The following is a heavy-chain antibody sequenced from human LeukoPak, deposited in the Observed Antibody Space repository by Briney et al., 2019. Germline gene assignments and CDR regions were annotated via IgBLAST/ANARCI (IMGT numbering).Heavy chain of an antibody. Sequence: ASVTVSCKASGYTFTGYYMHWVRQAPGQGLEWMGWINPNSGGTNYAQKFQGRVTMTRDTSISTAYMELSRLRSDDTAVYYCARAGVPYSSSWYGTTAFDIWGQGTMVTVSS. CDR2: INPNSGGT. V-gene: IGHV1-2*02. CDR3: ARAGVPYSSSWYGTTAFDI. D-gene: IGHD6-13*01. J-gene: IGHJ3*02. CDR1: GYTFTGYY.